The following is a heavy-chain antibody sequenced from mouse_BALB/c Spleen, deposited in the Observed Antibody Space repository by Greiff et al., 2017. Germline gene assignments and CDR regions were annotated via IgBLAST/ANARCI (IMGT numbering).Heavy chain of an antibody. CDR2: INPSTGYT. V-gene: IGHV1-7*01. CDR3: ARHGIDY. D-gene: IGHD1-1*01. CDR1: GYTFTSYW. Sequence: QVQLKQSGAELAKPGASVKMSCKASGYTFTSYWMHWVKQRPGQGLEWIGYINPSTGYTEYNQKFKDKATLTADKSSSTAYMQLSSLTSEDSAVYYCARHGIDYWGQGTTLTVSS. J-gene: IGHJ2*01.